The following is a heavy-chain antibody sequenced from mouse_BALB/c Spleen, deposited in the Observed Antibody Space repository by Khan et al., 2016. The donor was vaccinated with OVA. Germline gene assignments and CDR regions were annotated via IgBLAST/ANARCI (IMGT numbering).Heavy chain of an antibody. CDR3: ARGSGNSRFAY. V-gene: IGHV1S137*01. D-gene: IGHD1-3*01. Sequence: QVRLQQSGAELVRPGVSVKISCKGSGYTFTDYAMHWVKQSHAKSLVWIGVISTYYGDPTYDQKFKGKATMTVDQSSSTAYMELARLTSEDSAIYYCARGSGNSRFAYWGQGTLVTVSA. CDR2: ISTYYGDP. J-gene: IGHJ3*01. CDR1: GYTFTDYA.